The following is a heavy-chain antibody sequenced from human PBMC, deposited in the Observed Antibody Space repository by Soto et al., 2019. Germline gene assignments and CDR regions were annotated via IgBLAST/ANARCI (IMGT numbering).Heavy chain of an antibody. V-gene: IGHV3-74*01. CDR3: ARGARNYYYFDY. J-gene: IGHJ4*02. D-gene: IGHD1-7*01. CDR2: IYTDGSRA. CDR1: GFTFSSYW. Sequence: EVQLVESGGGLVQPGGSLRLSCAASGFTFSSYWMHWVRQAPGKGLVWVSRIYTDGSRADYADSVKGRFTISRDNAKNTVYLQVNSLGAEDTAVYNCARGARNYYYFDYWGQGTLVTVSS.